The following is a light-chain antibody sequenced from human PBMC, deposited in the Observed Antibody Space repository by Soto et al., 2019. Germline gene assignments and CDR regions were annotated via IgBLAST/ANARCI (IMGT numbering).Light chain of an antibody. CDR3: TSYITTTTLLYV. V-gene: IGLV2-14*01. J-gene: IGLJ1*01. CDR1: SSDIGGYNF. CDR2: EVS. Sequence: QSALTQPASVSGSPGQSITISCTGTSSDIGGYNFVSWYQHHPGRAPKLMIYEVSNRPSGVSNRFSGSKSGDTASLTISGLQAEDEADYYCTSYITTTTLLYVFGTGTKLTVL.